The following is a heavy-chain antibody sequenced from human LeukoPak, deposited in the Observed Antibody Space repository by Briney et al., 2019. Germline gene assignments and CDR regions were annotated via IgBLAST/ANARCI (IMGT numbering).Heavy chain of an antibody. V-gene: IGHV3-23*01. CDR3: ARGRYSYGYLYYGMDV. CDR2: VSGSGDNT. J-gene: IGHJ6*02. D-gene: IGHD5-18*01. Sequence: GGSLRLSCAASGFTFFTYTMSWVRQTPGRRLEWVSAVSGSGDNTYYEDSMKGRFTVSRDNSKNTLYLQMSSLRAEDTAVYYCARGRYSYGYLYYGMDVWGQGTTVTVSS. CDR1: GFTFFTYT.